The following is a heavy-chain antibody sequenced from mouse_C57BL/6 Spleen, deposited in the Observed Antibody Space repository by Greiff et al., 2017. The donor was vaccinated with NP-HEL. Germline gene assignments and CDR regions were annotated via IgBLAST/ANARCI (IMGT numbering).Heavy chain of an antibody. V-gene: IGHV2-2*01. J-gene: IGHJ4*01. D-gene: IGHD4-1*01. CDR2: IWSGGST. CDR3: ATKLGEDAMDY. CDR1: GFSLTSYG. Sequence: VMLVESGPGLVQPSQSLSITCTVSGFSLTSYGVHWVRQSPGKGLEWLGVIWSGGSTDYNAAFISRLSISKDNSKSQVFFKMNSLQADDTAIYYCATKLGEDAMDYWGQGTSVTVSS.